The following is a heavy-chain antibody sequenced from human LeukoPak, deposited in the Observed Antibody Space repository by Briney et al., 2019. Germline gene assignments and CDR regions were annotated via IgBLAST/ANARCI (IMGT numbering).Heavy chain of an antibody. CDR1: GFAFSTYS. Sequence: GGSLRLSCAASGFAFSTYSGNWIRQAPGKGLEWVSSISDDSNYIFYADSVKGRFTISRDNAKNSLYLQMNSLRAEDTAVYYCARDAPSYSSSWFSRLDYYYYYYMDVWGKGTTVTVSS. J-gene: IGHJ6*03. CDR3: ARDAPSYSSSWFSRLDYYYYYYMDV. CDR2: ISDDSNYI. V-gene: IGHV3-21*01. D-gene: IGHD6-13*01.